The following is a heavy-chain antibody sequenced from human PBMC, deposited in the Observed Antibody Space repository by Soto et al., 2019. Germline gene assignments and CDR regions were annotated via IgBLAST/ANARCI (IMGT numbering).Heavy chain of an antibody. J-gene: IGHJ3*02. D-gene: IGHD3-3*01. CDR1: GFTFSSYA. Sequence: PGGSLRLSCAASGFTFSSYAMSWVRQAPGKGLEWVSAISGSGGSTYYADSVKGRFTISRDNSKNTLYLQMNSLRAEDTAVYYCAKVTSSDFWSGYADAFDIWGQGTMVTVSS. CDR2: ISGSGGST. CDR3: AKVTSSDFWSGYADAFDI. V-gene: IGHV3-23*01.